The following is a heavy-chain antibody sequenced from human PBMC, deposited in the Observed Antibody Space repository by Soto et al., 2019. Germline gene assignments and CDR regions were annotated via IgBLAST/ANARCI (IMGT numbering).Heavy chain of an antibody. CDR2: IKQDGSEK. CDR3: ARARFGELLMVFDY. Sequence: EVQLVESGGGLVQPGGSLRLSCAASGFTFSSYWMSWVRQAPGKGLEWVANIKQDGSEKYYVDSVKGRFTISRDNAKNSLYLQRNSLRAEDTAVYYCARARFGELLMVFDYWGQGTLVTVAS. D-gene: IGHD3-10*01. J-gene: IGHJ4*02. V-gene: IGHV3-7*01. CDR1: GFTFSSYW.